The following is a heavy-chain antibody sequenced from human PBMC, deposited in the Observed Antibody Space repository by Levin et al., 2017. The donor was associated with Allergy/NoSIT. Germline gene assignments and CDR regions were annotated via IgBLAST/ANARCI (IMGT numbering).Heavy chain of an antibody. D-gene: IGHD2-2*03. CDR1: GGSISGGGYH. CDR2: IYYSGST. J-gene: IGHJ4*02. CDR3: AREDGSTFDF. Sequence: SETLSLTCTVSGGSISGGGYHWTWIRQHPEKGLEWIGYIYYSGSTVSPPSLPRRLMISVDTSKNQFSLNVSSVTAADTAVYYCAREDGSTFDFWGQGALVTVAS. V-gene: IGHV4-31*03.